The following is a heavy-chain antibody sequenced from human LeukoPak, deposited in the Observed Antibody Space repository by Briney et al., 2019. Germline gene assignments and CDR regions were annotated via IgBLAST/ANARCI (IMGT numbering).Heavy chain of an antibody. J-gene: IGHJ6*02. Sequence: PGGSLRLSCTASGFTFSNHGLHWVCQAPGKGLEWVAVISYDGSNKYYADSVKGRFTISRDNSKNTLYLQMNSLRAEDTAVYYCAKDRGNSGSYLYYYYYGMDVWGQGTTVTVSS. CDR1: GFTFSNHG. CDR2: ISYDGSNK. D-gene: IGHD1-26*01. CDR3: AKDRGNSGSYLYYYYYGMDV. V-gene: IGHV3-30*18.